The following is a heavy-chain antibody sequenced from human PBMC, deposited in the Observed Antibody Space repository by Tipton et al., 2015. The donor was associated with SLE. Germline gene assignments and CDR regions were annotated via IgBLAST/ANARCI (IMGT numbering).Heavy chain of an antibody. CDR1: GGSFSGYY. D-gene: IGHD1-1*01. V-gene: IGHV4-34*01. Sequence: TLSLTCAVYGGSFSGYYWSWIRQPPGKGLEWIGEINHSGSTNYNPSLKSRVTISVDTSKNQFSLKLSSVTAADTAVYYCARGGLEPPFRYYGMDVWGQGTPVTVAS. J-gene: IGHJ6*02. CDR2: INHSGST. CDR3: ARGGLEPPFRYYGMDV.